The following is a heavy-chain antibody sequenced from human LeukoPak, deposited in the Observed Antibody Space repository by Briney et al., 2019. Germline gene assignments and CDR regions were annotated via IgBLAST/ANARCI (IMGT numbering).Heavy chain of an antibody. V-gene: IGHV1-69*13. Sequence: GASVKVSCKASGYTFTTYGISWVRQAPGQGLEWMGGIIPIFGTANYAQKFQGRVTITADESTSTAYMELSSLRSEDTAVYYCARATYYYDSSGYPYGMDVWGQGTTVTVSS. CDR3: ARATYYYDSSGYPYGMDV. CDR2: IIPIFGTA. CDR1: GYTFTTYG. J-gene: IGHJ6*02. D-gene: IGHD3-22*01.